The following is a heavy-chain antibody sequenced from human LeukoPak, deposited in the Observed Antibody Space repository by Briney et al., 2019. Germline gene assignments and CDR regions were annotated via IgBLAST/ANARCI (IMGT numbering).Heavy chain of an antibody. CDR3: ARQGYGDYYYYMDV. V-gene: IGHV5-51*01. D-gene: IGHD4-17*01. J-gene: IGHJ6*03. Sequence: GESLKISCKGYGFSFTNYWIAWVRQMPGKGLEWMGIIYPGGSDTKYSPSFQGQVTISADKSINTAYLQWSSLKASDTAMFYCARQGYGDYYYYMDVWGKGTTVAVSS. CDR1: GFSFTNYW. CDR2: IYPGGSDT.